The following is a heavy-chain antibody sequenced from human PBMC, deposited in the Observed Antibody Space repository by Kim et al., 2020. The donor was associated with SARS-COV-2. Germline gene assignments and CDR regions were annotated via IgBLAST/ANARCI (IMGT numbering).Heavy chain of an antibody. CDR1: GGSFSGYY. D-gene: IGHD3-22*01. Sequence: SETLSLTCAVYGGSFSGYYWSWIRQPPGKGLEWIGEINHSGSTNYNPSLKSRVTISVDTSKNQFSLKLSSVTAADTAVYYCARGDVGNYYDSSGGGPYYYYYGMDVWGQGTTVTVSS. CDR3: ARGDVGNYYDSSGGGPYYYYYGMDV. CDR2: INHSGST. V-gene: IGHV4-34*01. J-gene: IGHJ6*02.